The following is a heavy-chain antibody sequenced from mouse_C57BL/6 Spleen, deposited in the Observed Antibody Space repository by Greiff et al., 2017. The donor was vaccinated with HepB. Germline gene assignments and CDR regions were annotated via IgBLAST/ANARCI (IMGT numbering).Heavy chain of an antibody. CDR2: ISSGGSYT. V-gene: IGHV5-6*01. D-gene: IGHD1-1*01. Sequence: EVKVVESGGDLVKPGGSLKLSCAASGFTFSSYGMSWVRQTPDKRLEWVATISSGGSYTYYPDSVKGRFTISRDNAKNTLYLQMSSLKSEDTAMYYCAREGNGSSLFYWYFDVWGTGTTVTVSS. CDR3: AREGNGSSLFYWYFDV. CDR1: GFTFSSYG. J-gene: IGHJ1*03.